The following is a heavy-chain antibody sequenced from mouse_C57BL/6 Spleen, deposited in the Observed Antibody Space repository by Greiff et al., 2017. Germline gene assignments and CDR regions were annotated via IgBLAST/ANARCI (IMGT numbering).Heavy chain of an antibody. CDR3: ARQGYYYGSSYGYFDV. Sequence: EVMLVESGGDLVKPGGSLKLSCAASGFTFSSYGLSWVRQTPDKRLEWVATISSGGSYTYYPDSVKGRFTISRDNAKNTLYLQMSSLKSEDTAMYYCARQGYYYGSSYGYFDVWGTGTTGTGSS. V-gene: IGHV5-6*01. D-gene: IGHD1-1*01. CDR1: GFTFSSYG. J-gene: IGHJ1*03. CDR2: ISSGGSYT.